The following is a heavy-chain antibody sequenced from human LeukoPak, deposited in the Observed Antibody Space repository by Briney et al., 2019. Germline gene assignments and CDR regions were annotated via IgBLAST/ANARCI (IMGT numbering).Heavy chain of an antibody. D-gene: IGHD5-24*01. CDR1: GFTVSSNY. CDR2: IYSGGST. CDR3: ARVNRRDGYNHLDY. J-gene: IGHJ4*02. V-gene: IGHV3-66*01. Sequence: GGSLRLSCAASGFTVSSNYMSWVRQAPGKGLEWVSVIYSGGSTYYADSVKGGFTISRDNSKNTLYLQMNSLRAEDTAVYYCARVNRRDGYNHLDYWGQGTLVTVSS.